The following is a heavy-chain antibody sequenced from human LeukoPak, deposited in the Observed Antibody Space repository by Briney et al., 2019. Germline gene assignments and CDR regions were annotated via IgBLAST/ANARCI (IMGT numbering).Heavy chain of an antibody. CDR3: ANWYCSSTSCYVD. V-gene: IGHV1-2*06. J-gene: IGHJ4*02. D-gene: IGHD2-2*01. CDR1: GYTFTGYH. Sequence: ASVKVSCKASGYTFTGYHMHWVRQAPGQGLEWMGRINPNSGGTNYAQKFQGRVTMTRDTSISTAYMELSRLRSDDTAVYYCANWYCSSTSCYVDWGQGTLVTVSS. CDR2: INPNSGGT.